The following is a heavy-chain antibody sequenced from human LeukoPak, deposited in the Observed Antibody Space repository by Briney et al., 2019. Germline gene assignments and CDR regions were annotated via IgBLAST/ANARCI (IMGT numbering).Heavy chain of an antibody. Sequence: GGSLRLSCAASGFTFSSYAMSWVRQAPGKGLEWVSAISGSGGSTYYADSVKGRFTISRDNSENTLYLQMNSLRAEDTAVYYCAKSRSRISRLVGYADWGQGTLVTVSS. CDR3: AKSRSRISRLVGYAD. CDR1: GFTFSSYA. CDR2: ISGSGGST. J-gene: IGHJ4*02. D-gene: IGHD6-19*01. V-gene: IGHV3-23*01.